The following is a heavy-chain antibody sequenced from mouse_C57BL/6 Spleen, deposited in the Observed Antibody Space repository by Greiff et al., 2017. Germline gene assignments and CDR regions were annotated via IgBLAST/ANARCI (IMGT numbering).Heavy chain of an antibody. Sequence: QVQLQQSGAELVKPGASVKLSCKASGYTFTSYWMHWVKQRPGQGLEWIGMIHPNSGSTNYNEKFKSKATLTVDKSSSTAYMQLSSLTSEDSAVYYCARVAYDYDRDWFAYWGQGTLVTVSA. CDR3: ARVAYDYDRDWFAY. CDR1: GYTFTSYW. J-gene: IGHJ3*01. V-gene: IGHV1-64*01. CDR2: IHPNSGST. D-gene: IGHD2-4*01.